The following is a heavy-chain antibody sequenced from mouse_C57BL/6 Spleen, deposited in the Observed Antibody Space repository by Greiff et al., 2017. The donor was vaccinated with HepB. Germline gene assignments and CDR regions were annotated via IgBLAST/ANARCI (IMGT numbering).Heavy chain of an antibody. V-gene: IGHV5-9*01. Sequence: EVKLMESGGGLVKPGGSLKLSCAASGFTFSSYTMSWVRQTPEKRLEWVATISGGGGNTYYPDSVKGRFTISRDNAKNTLYLQMSSLRSEDTALYYCARTAQATAMDYWGQGTSVTVSS. D-gene: IGHD3-2*02. J-gene: IGHJ4*01. CDR1: GFTFSSYT. CDR3: ARTAQATAMDY. CDR2: ISGGGGNT.